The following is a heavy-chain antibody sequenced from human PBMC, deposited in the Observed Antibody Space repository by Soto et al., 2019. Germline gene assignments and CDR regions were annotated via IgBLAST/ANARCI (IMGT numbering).Heavy chain of an antibody. D-gene: IGHD3-10*01. CDR1: GFTFTSSA. Sequence: ASVKVSCKASGFTFTSSAVQWVRQARGQRLEWIGWIVVGSGNTNYAQKFQERVTITRDMSTSTAYMELSSLRSEDTAVYYCAARPYYYGSGSYYNPSLDYWGQGTLVTVSS. J-gene: IGHJ4*02. V-gene: IGHV1-58*01. CDR3: AARPYYYGSGSYYNPSLDY. CDR2: IVVGSGNT.